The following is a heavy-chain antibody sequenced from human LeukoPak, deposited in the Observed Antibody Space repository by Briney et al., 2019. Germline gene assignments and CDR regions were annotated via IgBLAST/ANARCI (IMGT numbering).Heavy chain of an antibody. CDR3: TGGALDY. Sequence: QTGGSLRLSCAASGFTFSDYWMSWVRQAPGQGLEWVAKINQDGRGQHFVDSVKGRFTISRDNAKNSLFLQMDSLRAEDTAVYYCTGGALDYWGQGALVTVSS. J-gene: IGHJ4*02. CDR1: GFTFSDYW. CDR2: INQDGRGQ. V-gene: IGHV3-7*04.